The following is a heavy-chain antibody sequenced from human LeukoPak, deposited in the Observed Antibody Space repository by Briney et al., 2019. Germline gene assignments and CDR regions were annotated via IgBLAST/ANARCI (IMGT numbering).Heavy chain of an antibody. Sequence: SETLSLTCTVSDSFGDYYWSWIRQPAGKGLEWIGRIYTSGSTTYNPSLKSRVTMSVDTSKSQFSLNLMSVTAADTAVYYCTRIVNIDAFDIWGQGTMVTVSS. CDR2: IYTSGST. D-gene: IGHD1-26*01. J-gene: IGHJ3*02. CDR3: TRIVNIDAFDI. CDR1: DSFGDYY. V-gene: IGHV4-4*07.